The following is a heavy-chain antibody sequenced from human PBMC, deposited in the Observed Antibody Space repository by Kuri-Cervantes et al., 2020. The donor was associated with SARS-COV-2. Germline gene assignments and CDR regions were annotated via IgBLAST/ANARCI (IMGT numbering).Heavy chain of an antibody. Sequence: GGSLRLSCAASGITVNSNYMSWVRQAPGKGLEWVSIIYTGGDTYYADSVKGRFTIARDISKNTLYLQLNSLKNEDTAVYNCARVTVTMIVGGYWFDLWGQGTLVTVSS. V-gene: IGHV3-53*01. CDR1: GITVNSNY. CDR3: ARVTVTMIVGGYWFDL. CDR2: IYTGGDT. D-gene: IGHD3-22*01. J-gene: IGHJ5*02.